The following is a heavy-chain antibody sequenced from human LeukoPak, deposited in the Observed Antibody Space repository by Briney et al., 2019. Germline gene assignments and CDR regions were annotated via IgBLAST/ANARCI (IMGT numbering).Heavy chain of an antibody. V-gene: IGHV1-2*02. J-gene: IGHJ6*03. CDR2: INPNSGGT. Sequence: ASVKVSCKASGYSFTAYYMHWVRQAPGQGLEWMGWINPNSGGTNYAQKFQGRVTMTRDTSITTAYMELRSLRSDDTAVYYCAKDGISWYYYMDVWGKGTTVTISS. CDR1: GYSFTAYY. D-gene: IGHD1-26*01. CDR3: AKDGISWYYYMDV.